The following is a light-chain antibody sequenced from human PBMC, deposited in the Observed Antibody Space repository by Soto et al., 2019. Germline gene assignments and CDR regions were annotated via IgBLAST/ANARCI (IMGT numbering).Light chain of an antibody. Sequence: LPQSPGTVSVSPGERVTLSCRASQNIFSNYLAWYQQRPGQAPRLLIFDTSNRATDIPARFSGSGSGTDFTLTISGLEPEDFAVYYCQQRTNRPPITFGQGTRLQIK. CDR3: QQRTNRPPIT. V-gene: IGKV3-11*01. CDR2: DTS. J-gene: IGKJ5*01. CDR1: QNIFSNY.